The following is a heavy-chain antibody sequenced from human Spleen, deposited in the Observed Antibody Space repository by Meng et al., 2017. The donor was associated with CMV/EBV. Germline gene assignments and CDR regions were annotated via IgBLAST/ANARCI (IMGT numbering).Heavy chain of an antibody. Sequence: CAVYCGSFSDYYWNWIRQPPGKGLEWIGEISHSGNTNYNPSLKSRITISVDASKNEFSLKLNSVTTADTAVYYCARGVRGRWLRFDPWGQGTLVTVSS. CDR3: ARGVRGRWLRFDP. J-gene: IGHJ5*02. CDR2: ISHSGNT. D-gene: IGHD1-26*01. CDR1: CGSFSDYY. V-gene: IGHV4-34*01.